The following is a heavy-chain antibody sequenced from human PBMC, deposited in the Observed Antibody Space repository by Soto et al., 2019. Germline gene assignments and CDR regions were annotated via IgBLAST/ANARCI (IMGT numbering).Heavy chain of an antibody. CDR2: ISYDGSNK. D-gene: IGHD3-3*02. CDR1: GFTFSSYG. J-gene: IGHJ6*03. Sequence: GGSLRLSCAASGFTFSSYGMHWVRQAPGKGLEWVAVISYDGSNKYYADSVKGRFTISRDNSKNTLYLQMNSLRAEDTAVYYCARENTFLEWLLSYYYYYMDVWGKGTTVTVSS. CDR3: ARENTFLEWLLSYYYYYMDV. V-gene: IGHV3-30*03.